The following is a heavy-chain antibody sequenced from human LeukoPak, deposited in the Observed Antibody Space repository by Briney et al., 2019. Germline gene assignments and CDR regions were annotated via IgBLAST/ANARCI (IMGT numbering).Heavy chain of an antibody. V-gene: IGHV4-59*01. D-gene: IGHD6-6*01. CDR2: IYYSGST. CDR3: ARGSSSSRRDWYFDL. J-gene: IGHJ2*01. CDR1: GGSISSYY. Sequence: SEALSLTCTVSGGSISSYYWSWIRQPPGKGLEWIGYIYYSGSTNYNPSLKSRVTISVDTSKNQFSLKLSSVTAADTAVYYCARGSSSSRRDWYFDLWGRGTLVTVSS.